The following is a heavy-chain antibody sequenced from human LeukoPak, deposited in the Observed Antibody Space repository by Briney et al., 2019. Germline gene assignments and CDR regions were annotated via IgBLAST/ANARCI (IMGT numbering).Heavy chain of an antibody. CDR1: GFTFSSYG. J-gene: IGHJ6*03. CDR3: ARVPPYEAFGISYYYYYMDV. Sequence: GGSLRLSCAASGFTFSSYGMHWVRQAPGKWLEWVAVISYDGSNKYYADSVKGRFTISRDNSKNTLYLQMNSLRAEDTAVYYCARVPPYEAFGISYYYYYMDVWGKGTTVTISS. V-gene: IGHV3-30*03. D-gene: IGHD3-10*01. CDR2: ISYDGSNK.